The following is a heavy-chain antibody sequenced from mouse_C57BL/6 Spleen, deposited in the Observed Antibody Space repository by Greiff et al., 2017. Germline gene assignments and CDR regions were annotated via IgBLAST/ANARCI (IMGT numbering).Heavy chain of an antibody. CDR1: GYTFTSYW. D-gene: IGHD4-1*02. Sequence: QVQLQQPGAELVMPGASVKLSCKASGYTFTSYWMHWVKQRPGQGLEWIGEVDPSDSYTNYNQKFKGKSTLTVDKSSSTAYMQLSSLTSEDSAVYYWARSSQLGALDYWGQGTTLTVSA. V-gene: IGHV1-69*01. CDR2: VDPSDSYT. J-gene: IGHJ2*01. CDR3: ARSSQLGALDY.